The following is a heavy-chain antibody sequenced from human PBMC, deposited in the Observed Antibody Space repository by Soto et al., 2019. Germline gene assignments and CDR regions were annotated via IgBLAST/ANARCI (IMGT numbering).Heavy chain of an antibody. CDR2: IYYSGST. V-gene: IGHV4-39*01. Sequence: SETLSLTCTVSGGSISNSSYYWGWIRQPPGKGLEWIGSIYYSGSTYYNPSLKSRVTTSVDTSKNQLSLKLSSVTAADTAVYYCARLPPAVAGSYYYYGMDVWGQGTTVTVSS. CDR3: ARLPPAVAGSYYYYGMDV. D-gene: IGHD6-19*01. CDR1: GGSISNSSYY. J-gene: IGHJ6*02.